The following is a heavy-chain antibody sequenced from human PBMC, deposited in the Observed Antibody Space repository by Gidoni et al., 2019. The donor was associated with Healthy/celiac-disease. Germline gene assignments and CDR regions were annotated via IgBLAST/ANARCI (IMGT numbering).Heavy chain of an antibody. CDR1: GLPFSSYG. CDR3: AKGDYGDYGGAEYFQH. J-gene: IGHJ1*01. CDR2: RSYDGSNK. V-gene: IGHV3-30*18. D-gene: IGHD4-17*01. Sequence: QVQLVESGGGVVQPVRSLRLSCAASGLPFSSYGMHWVRQAPGKGLEWGAVRSYDGSNKYYADSVKGRFTISRDNSKNTLYLQMNRLRAEETAVYYCAKGDYGDYGGAEYFQHWGQGTLVTVSS.